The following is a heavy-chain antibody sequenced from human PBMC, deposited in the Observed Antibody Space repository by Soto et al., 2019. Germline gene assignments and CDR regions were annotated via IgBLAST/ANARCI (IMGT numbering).Heavy chain of an antibody. CDR2: VSHDGRNT. V-gene: IGHV3-30*18. CDR1: GFTFSDYA. Sequence: VQLVESGGGVVQPGRSLRLSCAASGFTFSDYAMHWVRQAPGKGLEWVAVVSHDGRNTHYADSVKGRFTISRDSSKKRGCLEMTRLRAEDTAVYYWAKGGRQWLVTSGFNYWGQGALVTVSS. CDR3: AKGGRQWLVTSGFNY. J-gene: IGHJ4*02. D-gene: IGHD6-19*01.